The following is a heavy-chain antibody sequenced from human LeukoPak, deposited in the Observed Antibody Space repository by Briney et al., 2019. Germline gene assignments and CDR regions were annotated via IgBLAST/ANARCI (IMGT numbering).Heavy chain of an antibody. CDR3: ASSKGFPDPYYFDY. Sequence: SGTLSLTCAVSGGSISSGGYSWSWIRQPPGKGLEWIGYIYHSGSTYYNPSLKSRVTISVDRSKNQFSLKLSSVTAADTAVYYCASSKGFPDPYYFDYWGQGTLVTVSS. J-gene: IGHJ4*02. CDR2: IYHSGST. D-gene: IGHD1-14*01. V-gene: IGHV4-30-2*01. CDR1: GGSISSGGYS.